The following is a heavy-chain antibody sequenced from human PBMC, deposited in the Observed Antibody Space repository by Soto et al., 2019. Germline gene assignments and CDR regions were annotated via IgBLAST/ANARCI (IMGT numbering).Heavy chain of an antibody. J-gene: IGHJ3*02. Sequence: QVQLVESGGGVVQPGRSLRLSCASSGFIFSYYGMHWVRQAPGKGLEWVAVISSDGSNIYYADSVKGRFTISRDNSKNTLYLQMNSLRAEDTAVYYCAKDLGLRPIENDAFDIWGQGTMVTVSS. CDR2: ISSDGSNI. CDR1: GFIFSYYG. V-gene: IGHV3-30*18. CDR3: AKDLGLRPIENDAFDI. D-gene: IGHD4-17*01.